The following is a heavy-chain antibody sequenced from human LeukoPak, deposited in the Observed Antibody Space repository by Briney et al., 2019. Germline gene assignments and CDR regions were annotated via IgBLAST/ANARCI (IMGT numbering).Heavy chain of an antibody. D-gene: IGHD6-13*01. Sequence: SETLSPTCTVSGGSISSYYWSWIRQPPGKGLEWIGYIYYSGSTNYNPSLKSRVTISVDTSKNQFSLKLSSVTAADTAVYYCARTTEAHSWRTRYYDYYMDVWGKGTTVTVSS. CDR2: IYYSGST. J-gene: IGHJ6*03. V-gene: IGHV4-59*01. CDR3: ARTTEAHSWRTRYYDYYMDV. CDR1: GGSISSYY.